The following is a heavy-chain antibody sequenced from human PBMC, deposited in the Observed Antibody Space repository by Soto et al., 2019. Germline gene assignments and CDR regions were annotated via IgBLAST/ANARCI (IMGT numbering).Heavy chain of an antibody. CDR2: INANSGDT. V-gene: IGHV1-2*02. D-gene: IGHD2-15*01. CDR3: ARDWDCSGGACYSVYFVY. J-gene: IGHJ4*02. CDR1: GYTFTGYY. Sequence: ASVKVSCKASGYTFTGYYMHWVRQAPGQGLEWMGWINANSGDTNYAQKFQGRVTMTRDTSLSTAYMELSRLRSDDTAVYFCARDWDCSGGACYSVYFVYWGQGTLVTVSS.